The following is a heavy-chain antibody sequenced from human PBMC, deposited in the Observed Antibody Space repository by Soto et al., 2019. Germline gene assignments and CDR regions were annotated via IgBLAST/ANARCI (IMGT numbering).Heavy chain of an antibody. J-gene: IGHJ3*01. CDR2: IYWDDDK. D-gene: IGHD2-2*01. Sequence: QITLKESGPPLVKPTQTLTLTCTFSGFSLSADGVGVGWIRQPPGKALEWLALIYWDDDKRYRPSLKSRLTITKDTSKNQVVLTMPNMDPVDTATYYCAHAYGGTSWPNDAFDVWGQGTVVTVSS. CDR3: AHAYGGTSWPNDAFDV. CDR1: GFSLSADGVG. V-gene: IGHV2-5*02.